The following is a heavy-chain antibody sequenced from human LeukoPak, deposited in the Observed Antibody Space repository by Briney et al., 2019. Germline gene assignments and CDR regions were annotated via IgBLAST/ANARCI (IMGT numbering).Heavy chain of an antibody. CDR2: MNPNSGNT. D-gene: IGHD3-22*01. V-gene: IGHV1-8*01. Sequence: ASVKVSCKASGYTFTSYDINWVRQATGQGLEWMGWMNPNSGNTGYAQKFQGRVTMTRNTSISTAYMELSSLRSEDTAVYYCAGGSYYDSSGYLVGSWFDPWGQGTLVTVSS. CDR1: GYTFTSYD. CDR3: AGGSYYDSSGYLVGSWFDP. J-gene: IGHJ5*02.